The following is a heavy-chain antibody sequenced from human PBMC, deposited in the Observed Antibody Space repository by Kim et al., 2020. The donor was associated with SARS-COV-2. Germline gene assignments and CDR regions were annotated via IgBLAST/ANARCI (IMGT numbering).Heavy chain of an antibody. V-gene: IGHV3-48*02. CDR3: ARDLDYDFWGGYSRSFDY. D-gene: IGHD3-3*01. Sequence: GGSLRLSCAAYGFTFSSYSMNWVRQAPGKGLEWVSYISSSSSTIYYADSVKGRFTISRDNAKNSLYLQMNSLRDEDTAVYYCARDLDYDFWGGYSRSFDYWGQGTLVTVSS. CDR2: ISSSSSTI. CDR1: GFTFSSYS. J-gene: IGHJ4*02.